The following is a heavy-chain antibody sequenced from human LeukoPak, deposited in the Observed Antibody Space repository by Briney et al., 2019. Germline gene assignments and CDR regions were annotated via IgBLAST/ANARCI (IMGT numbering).Heavy chain of an antibody. CDR2: INHSGST. D-gene: IGHD5-12*01. V-gene: IGHV4-34*01. CDR1: GGSFSGYY. CDR3: ALRRGYSYDN. Sequence: SETLSLTCAVYGGSFSGYYWSWIRQPPGKGLEWIGEINHSGSTNYNPSLKSRVTISVDTSKNQFSLKLSSVTAADTAVYYCALRRGYSYDNWGQGTLVTVSS. J-gene: IGHJ1*01.